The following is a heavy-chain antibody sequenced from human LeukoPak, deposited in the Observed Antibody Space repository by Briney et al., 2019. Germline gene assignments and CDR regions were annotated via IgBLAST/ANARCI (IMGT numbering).Heavy chain of an antibody. V-gene: IGHV4-39*01. CDR1: GASLSSYTYY. D-gene: IGHD5/OR15-5a*01. Sequence: SETLSLTCSVSGASLSSYTYYWAWIRQPPWKGLEWIANMYNSGTTYYNSSLKSRVTISIDTSMNQVSLKLTAVTAADTAVYYCASVKEVDDGHLPTWGQGTLVTVSS. J-gene: IGHJ5*02. CDR3: ASVKEVDDGHLPT. CDR2: MYNSGTT.